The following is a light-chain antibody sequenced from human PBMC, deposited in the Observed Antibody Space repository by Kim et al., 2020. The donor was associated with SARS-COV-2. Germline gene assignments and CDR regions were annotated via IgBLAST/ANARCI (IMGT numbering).Light chain of an antibody. J-gene: IGKJ2*01. CDR3: QQYNDWPPYT. Sequence: SPGESATISCRASQSVSNNLAWYQQKRGQAPRLLIYGASTRATDVPARFSGSGSGTQFTLTISSLQSEDFAIYYCQQYNDWPPYTFGPGTKVDIK. CDR1: QSVSNN. V-gene: IGKV3-15*01. CDR2: GAS.